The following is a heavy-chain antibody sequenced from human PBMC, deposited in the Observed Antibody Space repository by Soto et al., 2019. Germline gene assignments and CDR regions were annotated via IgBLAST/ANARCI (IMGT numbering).Heavy chain of an antibody. CDR3: AKDRLMDILTGYDAFDI. D-gene: IGHD3-9*01. J-gene: IGHJ3*02. Sequence: VQLVESGGGVVQPGRSLRLSCAASGFTFSSYGMHWVRQAPGKGLEWVAVISYDGSNKYYADSVKGRFTISRDNSKNTLYLQMNSLRAEDTAVYYCAKDRLMDILTGYDAFDIWGQGTMVTVSS. V-gene: IGHV3-30*18. CDR1: GFTFSSYG. CDR2: ISYDGSNK.